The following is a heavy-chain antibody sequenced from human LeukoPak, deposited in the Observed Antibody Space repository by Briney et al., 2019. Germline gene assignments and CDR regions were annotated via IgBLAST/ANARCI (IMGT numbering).Heavy chain of an antibody. CDR1: GFTFNTLG. V-gene: IGHV3-30*02. D-gene: IGHD3-10*01. CDR3: AKTGGSESFYPYYFDN. CDR2: IRYDGSNK. Sequence: GVSLRLSCAASGFTFNTLGMYWVRQAPGKGPEWVAFIRYDGSNKNYADSVKGRFTISRDNSKNALFLQMSSLRPEDTAIYYCAKTGGSESFYPYYFDNWGQGTLVSVSS. J-gene: IGHJ4*02.